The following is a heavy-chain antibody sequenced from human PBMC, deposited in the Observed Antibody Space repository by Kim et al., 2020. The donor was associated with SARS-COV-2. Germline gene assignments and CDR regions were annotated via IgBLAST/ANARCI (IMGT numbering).Heavy chain of an antibody. CDR3: AREGFSTSCYY. J-gene: IGHJ4*02. V-gene: IGHV1-69*01. Sequence: ANYAPKFQGRVTITADESTSTAYMELSSLRSEDTAVYYCAREGFSTSCYYWGQGTLVTVSS. D-gene: IGHD2-2*01. CDR2: A.